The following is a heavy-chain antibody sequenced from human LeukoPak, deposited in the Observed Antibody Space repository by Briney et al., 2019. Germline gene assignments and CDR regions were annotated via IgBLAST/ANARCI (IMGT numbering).Heavy chain of an antibody. CDR1: GASFEHFF. CDR2: IYYSGST. V-gene: IGHV4-59*08. CDR3: ARWGLGSYGSGSYLYFDY. Sequence: SETLSLTCTVSGASFEHFFWSWIRQPPGKGLEWIGYIYYSGSTNYNPSLKSRVTISVDTSKNQFSLKLSSVTAADTAVYYCARWGLGSYGSGSYLYFDYWGQGTLVTVSS. J-gene: IGHJ4*02. D-gene: IGHD3-10*01.